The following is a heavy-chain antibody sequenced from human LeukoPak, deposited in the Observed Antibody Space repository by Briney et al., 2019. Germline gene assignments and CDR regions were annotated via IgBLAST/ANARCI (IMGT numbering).Heavy chain of an antibody. J-gene: IGHJ3*02. D-gene: IGHD6-13*01. CDR2: IYYSGST. CDR3: ARLLSRAQAFDI. CDR1: GGSISSSSYY. Sequence: SETLSLTCTVSGGSISSSSYYWGWIRQPPGKGLEWIGSIYYSGSTYYNPSLKSRVTISVDTSKNQFSLKLSSVTAADTAVYYCARLLSRAQAFDIWGQGTMVTVSS. V-gene: IGHV4-39*01.